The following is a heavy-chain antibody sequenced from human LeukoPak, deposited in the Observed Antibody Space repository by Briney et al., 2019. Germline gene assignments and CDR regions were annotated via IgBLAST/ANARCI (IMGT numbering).Heavy chain of an antibody. CDR3: ARLGYSAYYYYMDV. D-gene: IGHD5-12*01. CDR1: GYTFTSYG. J-gene: IGHJ6*03. CDR2: ISAYNGNT. Sequence: WASVKVSCKASGYTFTSYGISWVRQAPGQGLEWMGWISAYNGNTNYAQKLQGRVTMTTDTSTSTAYMELRSLRSDDTAVYYCARLGYSAYYYYMDVWGKGTTVTVSS. V-gene: IGHV1-18*01.